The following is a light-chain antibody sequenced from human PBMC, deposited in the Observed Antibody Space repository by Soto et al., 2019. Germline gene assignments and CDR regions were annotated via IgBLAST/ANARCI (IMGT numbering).Light chain of an antibody. V-gene: IGLV2-14*03. Sequence: QSVLTQPASVSGSPGQSITISCTGTSSEVGGYSSVSWYQQQPGKAPKLMIYNVSNRPSGVSNRFSGSKSGNTASLTISELQAEDEADYYCSTYTSSSTSHVFGTGTKVTVL. CDR2: NVS. CDR3: STYTSSSTSHV. J-gene: IGLJ1*01. CDR1: SSEVGGYSS.